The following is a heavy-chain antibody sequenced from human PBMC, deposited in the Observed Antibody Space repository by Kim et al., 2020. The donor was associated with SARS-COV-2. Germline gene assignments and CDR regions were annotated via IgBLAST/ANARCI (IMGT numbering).Heavy chain of an antibody. Sequence: WGSLRLSCAASGFTFSSYSMNWVRQAPGKGLEWVSSISSSSSYIYYADSVRGRFTISRDNAKNSLYLQMNSLRAEDTAVYYCARVRYSGYEESDYWGQGTLVTVSS. J-gene: IGHJ4*02. CDR2: ISSSSSYI. V-gene: IGHV3-21*01. CDR3: ARVRYSGYEESDY. D-gene: IGHD5-12*01. CDR1: GFTFSSYS.